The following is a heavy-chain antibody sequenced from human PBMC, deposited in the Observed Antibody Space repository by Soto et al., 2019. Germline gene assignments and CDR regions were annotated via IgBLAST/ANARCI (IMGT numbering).Heavy chain of an antibody. CDR3: ARGVYYDFWSGYSLNYYYYYGMDV. CDR1: GCSISSSSYY. V-gene: IGHV4-39*01. D-gene: IGHD3-3*01. Sequence: XETLSLTCAVAGCSISSSSYYWGWIRQPPGKGLEWIGIIYYSGSSYYNPSLKSRVTISVDTSKNQFSLKLSSVTAADTAVYYCARGVYYDFWSGYSLNYYYYYGMDVWGQGTTVTVSS. CDR2: IYYSGSS. J-gene: IGHJ6*02.